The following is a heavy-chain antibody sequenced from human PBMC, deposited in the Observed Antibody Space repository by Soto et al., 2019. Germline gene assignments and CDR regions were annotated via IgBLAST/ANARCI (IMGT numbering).Heavy chain of an antibody. CDR3: AREEVAYFGSGSHNWFDP. V-gene: IGHV4-39*07. D-gene: IGHD3-10*01. J-gene: IGHJ5*02. Sequence: PSETLSLTCTVSGGSITSSSYYWGWIRQPPGKGLEWIGNIYYSGSTYYNPSLKSRVTISLDTSKNQFSLKLASVTAADTAMYYCAREEVAYFGSGSHNWFDPWGQGPLVTVSS. CDR1: GGSITSSSYY. CDR2: IYYSGST.